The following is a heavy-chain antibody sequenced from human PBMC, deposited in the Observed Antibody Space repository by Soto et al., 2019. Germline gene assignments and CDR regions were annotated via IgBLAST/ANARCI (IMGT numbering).Heavy chain of an antibody. D-gene: IGHD5-12*01. CDR1: GYTFTSNS. CDR2: ISTSSGNT. CDR3: ARGGGYAVDY. J-gene: IGHJ4*02. Sequence: QVQLVQSGSELRKPGASVKVSCKASGYTFTSNSITWVRQAPGQGLEWMGWISTSSGNTKFAQNFQGRVTLTTDTSTSTAYMELTSLRSDDTAVYYWARGGGYAVDYWGQGTLVNVST. V-gene: IGHV1-18*04.